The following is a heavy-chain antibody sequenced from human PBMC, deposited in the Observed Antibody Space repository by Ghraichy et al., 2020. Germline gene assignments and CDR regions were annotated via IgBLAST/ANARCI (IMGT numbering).Heavy chain of an antibody. Sequence: ESLNISCTVPGGSISSSGYYWGWIRQPPGKGLEWIGSIYYSGSTYCNPSLKSRVTISVDTSKNQFSLNLSSVTAADTAVYYCARRKGYSGYGGDNDAFDTWGQGTMVTVSS. D-gene: IGHD5-12*01. J-gene: IGHJ3*02. CDR1: GGSISSSGYY. CDR2: IYYSGST. V-gene: IGHV4-39*01. CDR3: ARRKGYSGYGGDNDAFDT.